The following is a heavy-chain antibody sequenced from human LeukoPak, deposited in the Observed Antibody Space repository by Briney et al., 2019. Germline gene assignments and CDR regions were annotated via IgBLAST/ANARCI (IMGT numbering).Heavy chain of an antibody. CDR2: IQSGGTT. D-gene: IGHD3-16*01. V-gene: IGHV3-53*01. CDR1: GFTLSSNY. Sequence: PGGSLRLSCAASGFTLSSNYMSWVRQAPRKGLECVSLIQSGGTTYYADSVKGRFTISRDKSQTTLHLQMNSLRADDSAVYYCARGVDYVFSYWGRGTLVTVSS. CDR3: ARGVDYVFSY. J-gene: IGHJ4*02.